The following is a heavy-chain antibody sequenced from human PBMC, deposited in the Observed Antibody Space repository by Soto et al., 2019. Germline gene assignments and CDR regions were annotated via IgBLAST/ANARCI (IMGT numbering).Heavy chain of an antibody. Sequence: GSLILSCAASGFTFSDYYMDGVRQTPGERLEWVGDICHGGGANYNPSLKSRVSFSMDPSKNQFSLKLNSVTAADTAVYYCARRWGRTFDYWGQGTLVTVSS. CDR2: ICHGGGA. CDR1: GFTFSDYY. CDR3: ARRWGRTFDY. J-gene: IGHJ4*02. V-gene: IGHV4-34*01. D-gene: IGHD7-27*01.